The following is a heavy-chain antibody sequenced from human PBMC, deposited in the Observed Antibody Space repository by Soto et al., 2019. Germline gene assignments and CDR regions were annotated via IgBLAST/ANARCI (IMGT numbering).Heavy chain of an antibody. V-gene: IGHV1-69*01. D-gene: IGHD3-10*01. CDR1: GGTSSDYA. CDR2: IIPIFGTA. Sequence: QVLLVQSGTEVKKPGSSVKVSCQASGGTSSDYALTWVRQAPGQGLEWMGGIIPIFGTANYAQRFQGRVSITAVESSSTAYMELSSLKSEDTAVYYCAGSFKYGSGTFDALDVWGHGTMVMVSS. J-gene: IGHJ3*01. CDR3: AGSFKYGSGTFDALDV.